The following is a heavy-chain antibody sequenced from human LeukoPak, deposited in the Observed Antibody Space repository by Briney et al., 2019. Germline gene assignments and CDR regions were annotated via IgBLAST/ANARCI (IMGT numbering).Heavy chain of an antibody. CDR1: GSTFNVYY. CDR2: ISPDGGVT. V-gene: IGHV1-2*02. Sequence: GASVKVSCKSSGSTFNVYYMHWVRQVPGQGLEWMGWISPDGGVTNYAQKFQGRVTLTRDSATTTDYMELSRLTSDDTAVYYCARENWYYDHWGQGTLVTVSS. J-gene: IGHJ4*02. CDR3: ARENWYYDH.